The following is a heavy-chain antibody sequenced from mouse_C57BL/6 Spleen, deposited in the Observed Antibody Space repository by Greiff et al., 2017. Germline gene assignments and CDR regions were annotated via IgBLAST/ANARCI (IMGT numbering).Heavy chain of an antibody. D-gene: IGHD1-1*01. J-gene: IGHJ2*01. CDR2: IDPSDSYT. Sequence: VQLQQPGAELVRPGTSVKLSCKASGYTFTSYWMHWVKQRPGQGLEWIGVIDPSDSYTNYNQKFKGKATLTVDTSSSTAYMQLSSLTSEDSAVYYCGNFYGSGDYFDYWGQGTTLTVSA. CDR3: GNFYGSGDYFDY. CDR1: GYTFTSYW. V-gene: IGHV1-59*01.